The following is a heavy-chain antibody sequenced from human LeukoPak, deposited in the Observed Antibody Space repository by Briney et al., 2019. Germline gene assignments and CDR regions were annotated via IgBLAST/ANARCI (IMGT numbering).Heavy chain of an antibody. J-gene: IGHJ4*02. V-gene: IGHV1-8*01. CDR2: TNPNSGNT. D-gene: IGHD6-19*01. CDR3: ARRSQAGGTGIGY. CDR1: GYTFTSYD. Sequence: ASVKVSCKASGYTFTSYDVNWVRQATGQGLEWMGWTNPNSGNTGYAQKFQGRVTMTRNTSISTAYMELSSLRSEDTAVYYCARRSQAGGTGIGYWGQGTLVTVSS.